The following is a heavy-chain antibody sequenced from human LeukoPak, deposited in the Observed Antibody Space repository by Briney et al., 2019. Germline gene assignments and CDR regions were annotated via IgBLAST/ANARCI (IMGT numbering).Heavy chain of an antibody. V-gene: IGHV4-39*01. J-gene: IGHJ4*02. CDR2: ISYSGST. Sequence: SETLSLTCTVSDGSISSSSFYWGWIRQPPGKGLEWIGSISYSGSTYYNPSLKSRLTISVDTSKSQFSLKLSSVTAADTAVYYCARQSGPYTSSWLDYWGQGTLVTVSS. D-gene: IGHD6-13*01. CDR3: ARQSGPYTSSWLDY. CDR1: DGSISSSSFY.